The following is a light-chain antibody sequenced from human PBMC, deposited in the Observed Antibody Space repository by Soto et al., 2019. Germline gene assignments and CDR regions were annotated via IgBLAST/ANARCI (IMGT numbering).Light chain of an antibody. CDR3: PKHGSSQT. J-gene: IGKJ4*01. CDR2: GAS. Sequence: EIVLTQSPGTLSLSPGERAALSCRASQSVSSTYLAWYQQKPGQAPRLLIYGASSRATGIPDRFSGSGSGTDFTLTISRLEPEDFAVYYCPKHGSSQTFGGGTKVEIK. CDR1: QSVSSTY. V-gene: IGKV3-20*01.